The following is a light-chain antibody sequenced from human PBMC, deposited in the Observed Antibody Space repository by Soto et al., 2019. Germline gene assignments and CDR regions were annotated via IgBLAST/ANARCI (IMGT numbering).Light chain of an antibody. Sequence: EIVLTQSPATLSLSPGERATLSCRASQSVNTFLVWYEQRPGQAPRLLIRDASHRAAGIPARFSGSPFRTDFTLAISSPEPEHAAIYYAQKRSHWPPITFGQGTRLEIK. CDR1: QSVNTF. J-gene: IGKJ5*01. CDR3: QKRSHWPPIT. CDR2: DAS. V-gene: IGKV3-11*01.